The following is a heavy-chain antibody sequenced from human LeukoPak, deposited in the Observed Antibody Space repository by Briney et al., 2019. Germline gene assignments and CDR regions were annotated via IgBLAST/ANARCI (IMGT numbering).Heavy chain of an antibody. V-gene: IGHV3-49*04. CDR2: IRSKAYGGTT. J-gene: IGHJ4*02. D-gene: IGHD5-12*01. CDR3: TTLRWLRLFDY. CDR1: GFTFGDYA. Sequence: GGSLRLSCTASGFTFGDYAMSWVRQAPGKGLEWVGFIRSKAYGGTTEYAASVKGRFTISRDDPKSIAYLQMNSLKTEDKAVYYCTTLRWLRLFDYWGQGTLVTVSS.